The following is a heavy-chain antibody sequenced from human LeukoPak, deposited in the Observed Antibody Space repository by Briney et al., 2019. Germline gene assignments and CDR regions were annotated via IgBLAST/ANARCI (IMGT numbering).Heavy chain of an antibody. D-gene: IGHD3-10*01. CDR2: IRYDESNK. V-gene: IGHV3-30*02. J-gene: IGHJ4*02. Sequence: GGSLRLSCAASGFTFSSYEMNWVRQAPGKGLEWVAFIRYDESNKYYAESVEGRFTISRDDSKNTVYLQMKSLGPEDTAMYYCAKDSDYYGSGSYPDLFYIDFWGQGALVTVSS. CDR1: GFTFSSYE. CDR3: AKDSDYYGSGSYPDLFYIDF.